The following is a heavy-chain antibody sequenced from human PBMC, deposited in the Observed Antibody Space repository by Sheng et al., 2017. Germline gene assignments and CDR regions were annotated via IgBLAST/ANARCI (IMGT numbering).Heavy chain of an antibody. J-gene: IGHJ6*02. CDR1: GFTFSSYG. Sequence: QVQLVESGGGVVQPGRSLRLSCAASGFTFSSYGMHWVRQAPGKGLEWVAVISYDGSNKYYADSVKGRFTISRDNSKNTLYLQMNSLRAEDTAVYYCAKAPPVYYYGMDVWGQGTTVTVSS. V-gene: IGHV3-30*18. CDR2: ISYDGSNK. CDR3: AKAPPVYYYGMDV.